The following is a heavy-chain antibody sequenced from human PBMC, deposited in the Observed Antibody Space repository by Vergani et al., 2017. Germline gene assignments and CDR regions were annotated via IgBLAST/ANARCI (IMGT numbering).Heavy chain of an antibody. CDR1: GFTFSSYA. D-gene: IGHD6-13*01. J-gene: IGHJ5*02. CDR3: AKERAAAGHSDWFDP. V-gene: IGHV3-23*01. Sequence: EVQLLESGGGLVQPGGSLRLSCAASGFTFSSYAMSWVRQAPGKGLEWVSAISGSGGSTYYADSVKGRFTISSDNSKNTLYLQMSSLRAEDTSVYYGAKERAAAGHSDWFDPWGQGTLVTVSS. CDR2: ISGSGGST.